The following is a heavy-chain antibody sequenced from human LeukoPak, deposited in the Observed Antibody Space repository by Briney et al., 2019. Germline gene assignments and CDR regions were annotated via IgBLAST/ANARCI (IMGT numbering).Heavy chain of an antibody. CDR3: ARGMYYYGSGSYYYYYYYMDV. CDR1: GGSFSGYY. J-gene: IGHJ6*03. Sequence: SETLSLTCAVYGGSFSGYYWSWIRQPPGKGLEWIGEINHSGSTNYNPSLKSRVTISVDTSKNQFSLKPSSVTAADTAVYYCARGMYYYGSGSYYYYYYYMDVWGKGTTVTVSS. CDR2: INHSGST. V-gene: IGHV4-34*01. D-gene: IGHD3-10*01.